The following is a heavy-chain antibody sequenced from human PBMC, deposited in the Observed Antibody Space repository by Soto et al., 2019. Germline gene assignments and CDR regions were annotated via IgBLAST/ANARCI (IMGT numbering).Heavy chain of an antibody. CDR2: IYRTGST. V-gene: IGHV4-4*02. D-gene: IGHD1-7*01. CDR1: GDSISGSQW. CDR3: ASRDPGTSVDY. J-gene: IGHJ4*02. Sequence: PSETLSLTCAVSGDSISGSQWWTWVRQPPGQGLEWIGEIYRTGSTNYNPSLKSRVTISLDKSENQFSLKVTSLTAADTAVYYCASRDPGTSVDYWGQGTLVTVSS.